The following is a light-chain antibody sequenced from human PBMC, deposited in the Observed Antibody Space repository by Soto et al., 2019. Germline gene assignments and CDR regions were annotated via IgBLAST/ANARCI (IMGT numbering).Light chain of an antibody. CDR1: QTITRW. J-gene: IGKJ1*01. CDR3: HQRSSWPST. V-gene: IGKV1-5*01. Sequence: DIQMTHSPSTPSASVGDTVTITCRASQTITRWMAWYQQKPGKAPKLLIYDASTLESGVPSRFSGSRSGTDFTLTISSLEPEDFAVYYCHQRSSWPSTIGQGTKVDIK. CDR2: DAS.